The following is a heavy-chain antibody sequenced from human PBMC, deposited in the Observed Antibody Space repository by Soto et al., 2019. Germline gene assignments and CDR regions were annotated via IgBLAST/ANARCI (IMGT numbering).Heavy chain of an antibody. CDR3: ARAGENYGSGTFSPPLRYYFNS. D-gene: IGHD3-10*01. CDR1: GYTFTTHY. J-gene: IGHJ4*02. Sequence: QVQLVQSGAEVKKPGASVTVSCKASGYTFTTHYMHWVRHAPGQGLEWMGIINPSGGRTTYALKFQGRVSLTSDTSTNTVYMELSSLRSEDTAVYYCARAGENYGSGTFSPPLRYYFNSWGQGTLVTVSS. V-gene: IGHV1-46*01. CDR2: INPSGGRT.